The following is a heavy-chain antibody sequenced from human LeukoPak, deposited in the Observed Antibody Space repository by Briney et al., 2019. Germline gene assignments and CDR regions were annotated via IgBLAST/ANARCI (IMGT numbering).Heavy chain of an antibody. J-gene: IGHJ4*02. D-gene: IGHD1-26*01. CDR2: ISSSRSTI. Sequence: PGGSLRLSCAASGFTFSSYSMNWVRQAPGKGLEWVSYISSSRSTIYYADSVKGRFTISRDNAKNSLYLQMNSLRAEDTAVYYCARNSGGYGDWGQGTLVTVSS. CDR3: ARNSGGYGD. CDR1: GFTFSSYS. V-gene: IGHV3-48*01.